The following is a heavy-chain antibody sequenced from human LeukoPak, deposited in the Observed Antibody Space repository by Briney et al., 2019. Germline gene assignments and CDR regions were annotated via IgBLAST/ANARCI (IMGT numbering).Heavy chain of an antibody. V-gene: IGHV3-30*18. J-gene: IGHJ4*02. CDR1: GFTFRNYG. CDR3: AKDGGVTQRYFDY. CDR2: VSYDGSSK. Sequence: GGSLRLSCAASGFTFRNYGMHWVRQTPGKGLEWVAVVSYDGSSKYYADSVKGRFTISRDDSKNTLYLQMNSLRPEDTAVYYCAKDGGVTQRYFDYWGQGTLITVSS. D-gene: IGHD2-21*02.